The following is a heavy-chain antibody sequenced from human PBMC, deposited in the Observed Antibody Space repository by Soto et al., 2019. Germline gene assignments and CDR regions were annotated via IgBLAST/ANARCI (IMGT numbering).Heavy chain of an antibody. CDR3: ARGGGIVGAINYHVLDV. V-gene: IGHV4-31*03. CDR2: IYYSGNT. D-gene: IGHD1-26*01. J-gene: IGHJ6*02. CDR1: GDSISRGGDY. Sequence: LSLTCTVSGDSISRGGDYWTWIRQRPGKGLEWIGYIYYSGNTYINPTLKSRVTISVGMSENQFSLKLTSLTAADTAVYYCARGGGIVGAINYHVLDVCGQGTTVTVSS.